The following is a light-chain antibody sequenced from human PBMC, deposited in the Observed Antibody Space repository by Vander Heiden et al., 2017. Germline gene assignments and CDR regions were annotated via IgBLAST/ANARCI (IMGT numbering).Light chain of an antibody. CDR1: SSDVGGYNY. Sequence: QSALTQPRAVAGSAETAVTISCTGTSSDVGGYNYVSWYQQHPGKAPKLMIYDVSKRPSGVPDRFSGSKSGNTASLTISGLQAEDEADYYCCSYAGSYSLVFGTGTKVTVL. J-gene: IGLJ1*01. CDR2: DVS. V-gene: IGLV2-11*01. CDR3: CSYAGSYSLV.